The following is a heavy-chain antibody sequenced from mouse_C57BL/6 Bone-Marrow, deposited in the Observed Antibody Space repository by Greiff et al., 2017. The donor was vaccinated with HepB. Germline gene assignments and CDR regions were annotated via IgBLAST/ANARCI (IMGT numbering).Heavy chain of an antibody. D-gene: IGHD2-1*01. CDR2: IDPENGDT. CDR3: TSYGNPDY. Sequence: EVQRVESGAELVRPGASVKLSCTASGFNIKDDYMHWVKQRPEQGLEWIGWIDPENGDTEYASKFQGKATITADTSSNTSYLQLSSLTSEDTAVYYCTSYGNPDYWGQGTTLTVSS. V-gene: IGHV14-4*01. CDR1: GFNIKDDY. J-gene: IGHJ2*01.